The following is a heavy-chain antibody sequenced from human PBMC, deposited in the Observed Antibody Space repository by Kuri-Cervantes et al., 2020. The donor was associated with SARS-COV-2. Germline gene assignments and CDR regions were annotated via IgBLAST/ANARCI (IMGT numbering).Heavy chain of an antibody. CDR2: IYWDDDK. CDR1: GFSLSTTGVG. CDR3: AHTGYMTNNFDY. D-gene: IGHD1-1*01. J-gene: IGHJ4*02. Sequence: SGPTLVQPTQTRTLTCTFSGFSLSTTGVGVGWIRQPPGKALEWLALIYWDDDKRYSPSLKSRLTITKDTSKNQVVLTMTNMDPVDTATYYCAHTGYMTNNFDYWGQGTLVTVSS. V-gene: IGHV2-5*02.